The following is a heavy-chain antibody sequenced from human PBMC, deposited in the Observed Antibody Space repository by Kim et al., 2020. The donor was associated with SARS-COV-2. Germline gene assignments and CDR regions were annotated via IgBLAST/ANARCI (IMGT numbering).Heavy chain of an antibody. CDR1: GGSISSYY. D-gene: IGHD6-19*01. CDR2: IYYSGST. J-gene: IGHJ6*02. CDR3: ARLSNHSSGWYGYYYYGMDV. Sequence: SETLSLTCTVSGGSISSYYWSWIRQPPGKGLEWIGYIYYSGSTNYNPSLKSRVTISVDTSKNQFSLKLSSVTAADTAVYYCARLSNHSSGWYGYYYYGMDVWGQGTTVTVS. V-gene: IGHV4-59*08.